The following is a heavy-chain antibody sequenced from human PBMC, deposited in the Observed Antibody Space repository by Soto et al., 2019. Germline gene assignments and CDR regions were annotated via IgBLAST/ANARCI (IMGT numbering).Heavy chain of an antibody. CDR3: AKIAEAVAGTVYGY. D-gene: IGHD6-19*01. J-gene: IGHJ4*02. CDR2: IGGSGGST. CDR1: GFTFRNYA. Sequence: GGSLRLSCAASGFTFRNYAMTWVRQAPGRGLEWVSDIGGSGGSTYYADSVKGRFTISRDNSKNTLYLQMNSLRAEDTALYYCAKIAEAVAGTVYGYWGQGTLVTVSS. V-gene: IGHV3-23*01.